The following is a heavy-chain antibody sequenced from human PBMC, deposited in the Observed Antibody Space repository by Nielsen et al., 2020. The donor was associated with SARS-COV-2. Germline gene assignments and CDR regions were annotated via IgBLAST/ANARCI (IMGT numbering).Heavy chain of an antibody. Sequence: SETLSLTCTVSGGSISNSGSYWSWIRQQPGKGLEWIGHFYYSGSTFYNPSLKSRASISGDTSKNQFSLKLSSVTAADTALYYCARERVGGITIFGVVTRYGMDVWGQGTTVTVSS. D-gene: IGHD3-3*01. CDR3: ARERVGGITIFGVVTRYGMDV. CDR2: FYYSGST. V-gene: IGHV4-31*03. J-gene: IGHJ6*02. CDR1: GGSISNSGSY.